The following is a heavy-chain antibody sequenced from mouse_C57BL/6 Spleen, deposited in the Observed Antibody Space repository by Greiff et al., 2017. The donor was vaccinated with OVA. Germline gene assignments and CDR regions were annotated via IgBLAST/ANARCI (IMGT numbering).Heavy chain of an antibody. J-gene: IGHJ4*01. CDR3: ARSDYYGSSYEGYYAMDY. CDR1: GYTFTSYW. CDR2: INPSNGCT. D-gene: IGHD1-1*01. V-gene: IGHV1-53*01. Sequence: VQLQQPGTELVKPGASVKLSCKASGYTFTSYWMHWVKQRPGQGLEWIGNINPSNGCTNYNEKFKSKATLTVDKSSSTAYMQLSSLTSEDSAVYYCARSDYYGSSYEGYYAMDYWGQGTSVTVSS.